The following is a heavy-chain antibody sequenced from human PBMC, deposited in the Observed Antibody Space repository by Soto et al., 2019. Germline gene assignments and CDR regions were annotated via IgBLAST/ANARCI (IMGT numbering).Heavy chain of an antibody. V-gene: IGHV1-69*06. CDR1: GGTFSSYA. CDR2: IIPIFGTA. CDR3: ARIPHYYGSGSYYKSNYYGLDV. D-gene: IGHD3-10*01. J-gene: IGHJ6*02. Sequence: PSVKVSCKASGGTFSSYAISWVRQAPGQGLEWMGGIIPIFGTANYAQKFQGRVTITADKSTSTAYMELSSLRSEDTAVYYCARIPHYYGSGSYYKSNYYGLDVWGQGTKVTVSS.